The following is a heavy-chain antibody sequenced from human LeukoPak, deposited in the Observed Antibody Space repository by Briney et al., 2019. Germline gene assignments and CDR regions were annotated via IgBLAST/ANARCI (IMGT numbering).Heavy chain of an antibody. D-gene: IGHD5-12*01. V-gene: IGHV4-34*01. J-gene: IGHJ4*02. CDR3: ARGGIGATASGFDY. CDR2: INHSGST. Sequence: SETLSLTCAVYGGSFSGYYWIWIRQPPGKGLEWIGEINHSGSTNYNPSLKSRVTISVDTSKNQFSLKLSSVTAADTAVYYCARGGIGATASGFDYWGQGTLVTVSS. CDR1: GGSFSGYY.